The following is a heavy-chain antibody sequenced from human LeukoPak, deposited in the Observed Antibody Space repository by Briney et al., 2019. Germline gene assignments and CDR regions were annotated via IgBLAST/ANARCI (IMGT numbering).Heavy chain of an antibody. Sequence: PGGSLRLSCVASGYPFSSYSMNWIRQAPGKGLEWVSYISVSGGVRSYADSVKGRFTISRDDARNSLYLQMNSLKDEDTAVYYWARDRGYFYDQLGYWGQGTLVTVSS. CDR2: ISVSGGVR. CDR3: ARDRGYFYDQLGY. CDR1: GYPFSSYS. V-gene: IGHV3-48*02. D-gene: IGHD2/OR15-2a*01. J-gene: IGHJ4*02.